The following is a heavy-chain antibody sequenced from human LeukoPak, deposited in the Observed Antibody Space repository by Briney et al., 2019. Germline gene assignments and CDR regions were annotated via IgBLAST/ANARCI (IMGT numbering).Heavy chain of an antibody. CDR2: IYSGGST. CDR1: GFTVSSNY. V-gene: IGHV3-66*01. Sequence: GGSLRLSCAASGFTVSSNYMSWVRQAPGKGLEWVSVIYSGGSTYYADSVKGRFTISRDNSKNTLYLQMNSLRAEDTAVYYCARDRTSGYSYGPNYYFDYWGQGTLDTVSS. D-gene: IGHD5-18*01. J-gene: IGHJ4*02. CDR3: ARDRTSGYSYGPNYYFDY.